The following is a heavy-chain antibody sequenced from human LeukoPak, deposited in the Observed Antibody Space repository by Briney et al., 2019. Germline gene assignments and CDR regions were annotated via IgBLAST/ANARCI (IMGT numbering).Heavy chain of an antibody. Sequence: SETLSLTCTVSGGSISSSSYYWSWIRQPAGKGLEWIGRIYTSGSTNYNPSLKSRVTISVDTSKNQFSLKLSSVTAADTAVYYCAREVTYSSGWYGLYYYYMDVWGKGTTVTISS. CDR1: GGSISSSSYY. J-gene: IGHJ6*03. D-gene: IGHD6-19*01. V-gene: IGHV4-61*02. CDR2: IYTSGST. CDR3: AREVTYSSGWYGLYYYYMDV.